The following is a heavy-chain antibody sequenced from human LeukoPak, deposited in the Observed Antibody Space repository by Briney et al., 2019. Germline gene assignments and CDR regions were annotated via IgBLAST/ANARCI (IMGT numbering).Heavy chain of an antibody. CDR3: AGDIAAPFDY. CDR1: GFTFSSYW. Sequence: PGGSLRLSCAASGFTFSSYWMSWVSQAPGKGLEWVANIKQDGSEKYYVDSVKGRFTISRDNAKNSLYLQMNSLRAEDTAIYYCAGDIAAPFDYWGQGTLVTVSS. D-gene: IGHD6-13*01. J-gene: IGHJ4*02. CDR2: IKQDGSEK. V-gene: IGHV3-7*01.